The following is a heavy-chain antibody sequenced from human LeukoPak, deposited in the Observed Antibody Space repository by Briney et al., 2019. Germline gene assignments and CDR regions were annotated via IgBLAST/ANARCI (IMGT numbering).Heavy chain of an antibody. V-gene: IGHV4-39*07. D-gene: IGHD4-17*01. CDR1: GGSISRSNYY. J-gene: IGHJ6*03. Sequence: PSETLCLTCTVSGGSISRSNYYWGWIRQPPGKGLEWIATIFYYGKRYYNPSLESRVTISLDTSKNQFSLKLSSVTAADTAVYYCASGYGDRNYYYYYYMDVWGKGTTVTVSS. CDR2: IFYYGKR. CDR3: ASGYGDRNYYYYYYMDV.